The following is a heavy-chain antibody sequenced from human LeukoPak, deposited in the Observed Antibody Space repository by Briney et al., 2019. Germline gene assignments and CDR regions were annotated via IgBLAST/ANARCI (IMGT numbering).Heavy chain of an antibody. V-gene: IGHV3-9*01. CDR3: AKDLSSSQG. D-gene: IGHD6-6*01. CDR2: ISWNSGSI. CDR1: GFTFDDYA. Sequence: PGRSLRLSCAASGFTFDDYAMHWVRQAPGKGLEWVSGISWNSGSIGYADSVKGRFTISRDNAKNSLYLQMNSLRAEDTAVYYCAKDLSSSQGWGQGTLVTVSS. J-gene: IGHJ4*02.